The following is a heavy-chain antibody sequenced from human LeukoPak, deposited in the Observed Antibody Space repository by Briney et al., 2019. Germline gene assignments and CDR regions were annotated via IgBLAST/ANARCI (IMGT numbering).Heavy chain of an antibody. CDR3: AKATTGPGYSSGWYEPQYYYYYGMDV. CDR2: ISGGGGST. V-gene: IGHV3-23*01. J-gene: IGHJ6*02. CDR1: GFTFSSYA. Sequence: GGSLRLSCAGSGFTFSSYAMSWVRQAPGKGLEWVSAISGGGGSTYYADSVKGRFTISRDNSKNTLYLQMNSLRAEDTAVYYCAKATTGPGYSSGWYEPQYYYYYGMDVWGQGTTVTVSS. D-gene: IGHD6-19*01.